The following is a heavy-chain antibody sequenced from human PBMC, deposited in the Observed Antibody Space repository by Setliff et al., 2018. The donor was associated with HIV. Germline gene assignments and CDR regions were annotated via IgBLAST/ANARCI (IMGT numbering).Heavy chain of an antibody. CDR2: ISWNSGSI. CDR1: GFTFSSYA. J-gene: IGHJ4*02. D-gene: IGHD6-19*01. CDR3: VKSASWDLRGWLH. V-gene: IGHV3-23*01. Sequence: HPGGSLRLSCAASGFTFSSYAMSWVRQAPGKGLEWVSGISWNSGSIGYADSVKGRFTISRDNAKDSLYLQMNSLKADDTAVYYCVKSASWDLRGWLHWGQGTPVTVSS.